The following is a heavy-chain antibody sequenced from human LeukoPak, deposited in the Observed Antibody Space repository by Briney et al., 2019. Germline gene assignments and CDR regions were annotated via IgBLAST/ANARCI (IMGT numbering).Heavy chain of an antibody. CDR2: IYYSGTT. Sequence: SETLSLTCTVSGGSISTYYWSWIRQPPGKGLEWIGYIYYSGTTKYNPSLNSRVTISVDTSKNQFSLKLSSVTAADTAVYYCATRFYDILTGYGRVDYWGQGTLVTVSS. D-gene: IGHD3-9*01. CDR1: GGSISTYY. J-gene: IGHJ4*02. V-gene: IGHV4-59*08. CDR3: ATRFYDILTGYGRVDY.